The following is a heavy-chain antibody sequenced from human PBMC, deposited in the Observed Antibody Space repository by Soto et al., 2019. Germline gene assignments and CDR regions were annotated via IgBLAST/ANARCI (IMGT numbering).Heavy chain of an antibody. CDR1: GGTFSSYA. D-gene: IGHD1-26*01. Sequence: SVKVSCKASGGTFSSYAISWVRQAPGQGLEWMGGIIPIFGTANYAQKFQGRVTITADESTSTAYMELGSLRSEDTAVYYCARDRSGLPGTLDYWGQGTLVTVSS. CDR2: IIPIFGTA. V-gene: IGHV1-69*13. J-gene: IGHJ4*02. CDR3: ARDRSGLPGTLDY.